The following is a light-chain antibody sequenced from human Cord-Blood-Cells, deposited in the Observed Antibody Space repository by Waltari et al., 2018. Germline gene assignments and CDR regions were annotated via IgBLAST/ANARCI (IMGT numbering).Light chain of an antibody. J-gene: IGKJ2*03. CDR2: AAS. CDR1: QSISSY. V-gene: IGKV1-39*01. Sequence: LSASVGARVTITCRASQSISSYLNWYQQKPGKAPKLLIYAASSLQSGVPSRFSGSGSGTDFTLTISSLQPEDFATYYCQQSYSTPYSFGQGTKLEIK. CDR3: QQSYSTPYS.